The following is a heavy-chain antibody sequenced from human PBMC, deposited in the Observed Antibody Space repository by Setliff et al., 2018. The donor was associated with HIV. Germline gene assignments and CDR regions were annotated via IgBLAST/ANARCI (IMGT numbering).Heavy chain of an antibody. Sequence: GGSLRLSCAASGFTFRNYGMHWVRQAPGKGLEWVAFIRLDGSDKFYADSVGGRLTISRDNSKNTLYLQMNSLRPEDTAVYYCARGSSGWGMDFYYYYMDVWGEGTTVTVSS. CDR2: IRLDGSDK. CDR3: ARGSSGWGMDFYYYYMDV. D-gene: IGHD6-19*01. J-gene: IGHJ6*03. CDR1: GFTFRNYG. V-gene: IGHV3-30*02.